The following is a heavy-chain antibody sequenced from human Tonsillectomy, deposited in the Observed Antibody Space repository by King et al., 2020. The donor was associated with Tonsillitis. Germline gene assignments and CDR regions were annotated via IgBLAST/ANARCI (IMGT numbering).Heavy chain of an antibody. CDR2: ISWNSGNI. D-gene: IGHD3-22*01. J-gene: IGHJ4*02. CDR1: GFTFEDYG. CDR3: AKTYYYDSSGYLYPFDY. Sequence: VQLVESGGGLIQPGRSLRLSCAASGFTFEDYGMHRVRQVPGKGLEWVSGISWNSGNIGYADSVKGRFTISRDNAKNSLYLQMNSLRAEDTALYYCAKTYYYDSSGYLYPFDYWGQGTLVTVSS. V-gene: IGHV3-9*01.